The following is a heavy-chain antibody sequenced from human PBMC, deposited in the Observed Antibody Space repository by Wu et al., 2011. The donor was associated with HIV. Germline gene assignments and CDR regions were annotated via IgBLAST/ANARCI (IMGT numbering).Heavy chain of an antibody. CDR1: GYSFSNYW. D-gene: IGHD3-10*01. Sequence: QSGAEMKKPGESLKISCKGSGYSFSNYWIGWVRQMPGKGLEWMGIIYPGDSDTRYSPSFEGQVTISADKSINTAYLQWSSLKASDTAMYYCARRGLWFGESKTPPDYWGQGTLVTVSS. V-gene: IGHV5-51*01. CDR3: ARRGLWFGESKTPPDY. CDR2: IYPGDSDT. J-gene: IGHJ4*02.